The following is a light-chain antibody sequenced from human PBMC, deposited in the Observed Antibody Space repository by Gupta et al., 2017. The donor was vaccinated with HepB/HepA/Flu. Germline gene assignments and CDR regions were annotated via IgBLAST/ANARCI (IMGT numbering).Light chain of an antibody. CDR3: QQRSNWPEWT. CDR1: QGVSNY. J-gene: IGKJ1*01. V-gene: IGKV3-11*01. CDR2: DAS. Sequence: EIVLTQSPATLSLSPGERATLSCRASQGVSNYLAWYQQKPGQAPRLLIYDASNRATGIPARFSGSGSGTDFTLTISSLEPEDFAVYYCQQRSNWPEWTFGQGTKVEIK.